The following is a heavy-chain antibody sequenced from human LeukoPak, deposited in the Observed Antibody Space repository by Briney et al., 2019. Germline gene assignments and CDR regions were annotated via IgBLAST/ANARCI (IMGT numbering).Heavy chain of an antibody. V-gene: IGHV1-24*01. CDR3: ATSAPEGNYYYYGMDV. Sequence: ASVKVSCKVSGYTLTELSMHWVRQAPGKGLEWMGGFDPEDGGTIYAQKFQGRVTMTEDTSTDTAYMELSSLRSEDTAVYYCATSAPEGNYYYYGMDVWGQGTTVTVSS. CDR1: GYTLTELS. J-gene: IGHJ6*02. CDR2: FDPEDGGT.